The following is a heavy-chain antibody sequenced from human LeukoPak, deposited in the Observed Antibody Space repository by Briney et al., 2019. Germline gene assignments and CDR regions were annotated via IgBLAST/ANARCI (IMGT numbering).Heavy chain of an antibody. CDR1: GYTLTELS. V-gene: IGHV1-24*01. CDR3: ATMIAVASPFDY. CDR2: LDPEDGET. D-gene: IGHD6-19*01. Sequence: GASVKVSCKVSGYTLTELSMHWVRQAPGKGLEWMGGLDPEDGETIYAQKFQGRVTMTEDTSTDTAYMELSSLRSEDTAVYYCATMIAVASPFDYWGQGTLVTVSS. J-gene: IGHJ4*02.